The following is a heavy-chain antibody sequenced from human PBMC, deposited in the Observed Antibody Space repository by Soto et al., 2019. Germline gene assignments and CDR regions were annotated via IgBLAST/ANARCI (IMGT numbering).Heavy chain of an antibody. J-gene: IGHJ6*03. CDR2: INAGNGNT. V-gene: IGHV1-3*01. CDR3: ARALMAAYYYYYMDV. D-gene: IGHD2-8*01. Sequence: QVQLVQSGAEVKKPGASVKVSCKASGYTFTSYAMHWVRQAPGQRLEWMGWINAGNGNTKYSQKFQGRVTITRDTSASTAYMELSSLRSEDTAVYYCARALMAAYYYYYMDVWGKGTTVTVSS. CDR1: GYTFTSYA.